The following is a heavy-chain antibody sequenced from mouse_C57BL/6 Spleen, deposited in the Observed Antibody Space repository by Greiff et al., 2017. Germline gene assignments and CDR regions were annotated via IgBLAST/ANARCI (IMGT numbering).Heavy chain of an antibody. V-gene: IGHV1-9*01. J-gene: IGHJ2*01. CDR3: ERIEGAEGRSYYFAY. D-gene: IGHD3-3*01. CDR2: ILPGSGST. Sequence: VQLQQSGAELMKPGASVKLSCKATGYTFTGYWIEWVKQRPGHGLEWIGEILPGSGSTNYNEKFKGKATFTADNSSNTAYMPLSSLTTEDSAIXYFERIEGAEGRSYYFAYWGQGTTLTVSS. CDR1: GYTFTGYW.